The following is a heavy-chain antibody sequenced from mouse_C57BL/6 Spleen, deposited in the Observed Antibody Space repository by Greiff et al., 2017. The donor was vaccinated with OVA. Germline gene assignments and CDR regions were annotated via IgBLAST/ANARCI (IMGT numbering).Heavy chain of an antibody. J-gene: IGHJ2*01. CDR1: GYAFSSYW. CDR2: IYPGDGDT. CDR3: ARSVVASYYFDY. V-gene: IGHV1-80*01. D-gene: IGHD1-1*01. Sequence: QVQLKQSGAELVKPGASVKISCKASGYAFSSYWMNWVKQRPGKGLEWIGQIYPGDGDTNYNGKFKGKATLTADKSSSTAYMQLSSLTSEDSAVYFCARSVVASYYFDYWGQGTTLTVSS.